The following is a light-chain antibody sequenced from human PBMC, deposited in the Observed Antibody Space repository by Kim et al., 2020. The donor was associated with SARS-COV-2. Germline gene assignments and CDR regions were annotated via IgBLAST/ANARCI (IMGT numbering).Light chain of an antibody. CDR1: KLGDKF. V-gene: IGLV3-1*01. Sequence: SYELTQPPSVSVSPGQTASITCSGDKLGDKFACWYQQKPGQSPVLVIYQDSKRPSGIPERFSGSNSGNTATLTVSGTQTMDEAAYYCQAWNSTSVVFGGGTQLTVL. CDR3: QAWNSTSVV. CDR2: QDS. J-gene: IGLJ2*01.